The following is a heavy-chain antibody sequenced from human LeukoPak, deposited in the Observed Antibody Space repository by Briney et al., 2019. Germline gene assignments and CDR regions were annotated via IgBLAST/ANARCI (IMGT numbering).Heavy chain of an antibody. CDR3: AREELRYFDWLSLPDY. D-gene: IGHD3-9*01. V-gene: IGHV3-21*06. CDR2: ISTSGSYI. Sequence: GGSLRLSCAASGFSFRTSAMNWVRQAPGKGLEWVSSISTSGSYIYNADSVEGRFTISRDNARNLLYLQMNSLRAEDTAVYYCAREELRYFDWLSLPDYWGQGTLVTVSS. CDR1: GFSFRTSA. J-gene: IGHJ4*02.